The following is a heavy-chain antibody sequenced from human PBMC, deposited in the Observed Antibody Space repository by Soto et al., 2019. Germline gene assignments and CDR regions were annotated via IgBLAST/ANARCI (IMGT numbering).Heavy chain of an antibody. Sequence: PGWSLRRSFAASGLTFSSYAMSWVRQAPGKGLEWVSGISGSGGSTYYADSVKGRFTISRDNSKNTLYLQMNSLRAEDTALYYCAKCPLVAFDIWGQGTMVTVSS. V-gene: IGHV3-23*01. CDR1: GLTFSSYA. CDR2: ISGSGGST. J-gene: IGHJ3*02. D-gene: IGHD2-8*02. CDR3: AKCPLVAFDI.